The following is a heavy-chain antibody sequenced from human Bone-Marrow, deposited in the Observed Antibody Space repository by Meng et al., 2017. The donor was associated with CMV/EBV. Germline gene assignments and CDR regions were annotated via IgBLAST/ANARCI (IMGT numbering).Heavy chain of an antibody. CDR3: ARGPRITIFGVAPGGWFDP. D-gene: IGHD3-3*01. V-gene: IGHV4-59*12. CDR1: GGSISSYY. Sequence: SETLSLTCTVSGGSISSYYWSWIRQPPGKGLEWIGYIYYSGSTNYNPSLKSRVTISVDTSKNQFSLKLSSVTAADTAVYYCARGPRITIFGVAPGGWFDPWGQGTRVTVSS. CDR2: IYYSGST. J-gene: IGHJ5*02.